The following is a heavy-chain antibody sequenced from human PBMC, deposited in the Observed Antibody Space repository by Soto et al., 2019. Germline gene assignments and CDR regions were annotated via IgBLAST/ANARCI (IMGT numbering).Heavy chain of an antibody. D-gene: IGHD3-10*01. CDR2: ISAYNGNT. CDR1: GYTFTSYG. CDR3: AXXXXEEPAILWFGESGFDY. V-gene: IGHV1-18*01. J-gene: IGHJ4*02. Sequence: GASVKVSCKASGYTFTSYGISWVRQAPGQGLEWMGWISAYNGNTNYAQXLQGXXXXXXXTSXXTAYMELRSLRSDDTAVYYCAXXXXEEPAILWFGESGFDYWGKGTLVTVSS.